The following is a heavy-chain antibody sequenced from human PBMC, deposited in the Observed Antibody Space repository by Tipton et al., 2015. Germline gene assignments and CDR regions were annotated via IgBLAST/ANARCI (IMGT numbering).Heavy chain of an antibody. D-gene: IGHD5-18*01. Sequence: TLSLTCTVSGGSISSYYWTWIRQPPGKGLEWIGYIYYTGSTNYNPSLKSRVTISVDTSKNQFSLKLSSVTAADTAVYYCAREGYNYGYNYWGQGTLVTVSS. CDR3: AREGYNYGYNY. CDR1: GGSISSYY. CDR2: IYYTGST. V-gene: IGHV4-59*01. J-gene: IGHJ4*02.